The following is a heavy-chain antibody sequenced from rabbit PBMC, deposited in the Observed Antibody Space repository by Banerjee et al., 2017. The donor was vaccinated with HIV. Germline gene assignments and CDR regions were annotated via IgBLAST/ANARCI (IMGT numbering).Heavy chain of an antibody. J-gene: IGHJ4*01. Sequence: QEQLKETGGGLVQPGGSLTLSCKASGFTISSSYYMCWVRQAPGKGLEWIVCIYADSSGSTWYASWAKGRFTISKTSSTTVTLQLNSLTAADTATYLCARGPAGCGSYGCVPNYFNLWGPGTLVTVS. CDR3: ARGPAGCGSYGCVPNYFNL. D-gene: IGHD6-1*01. CDR2: IYADSSGST. V-gene: IGHV1S45*01. CDR1: GFTISSSYY.